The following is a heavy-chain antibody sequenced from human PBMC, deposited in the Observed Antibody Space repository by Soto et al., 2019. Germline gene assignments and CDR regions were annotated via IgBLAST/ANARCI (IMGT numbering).Heavy chain of an antibody. Sequence: GGSLRLSCAASGFTFSSYGMHWVRQAPGKGLEWVAVIWYDGSNKYYADSVKGRFTISRDNSKNTLYLQMNSLRAEDTAVYYCARDRVVRGVIIRKIIDYWGQGTLVTVSS. CDR2: IWYDGSNK. D-gene: IGHD3-10*01. V-gene: IGHV3-33*01. CDR1: GFTFSSYG. CDR3: ARDRVVRGVIIRKIIDY. J-gene: IGHJ4*02.